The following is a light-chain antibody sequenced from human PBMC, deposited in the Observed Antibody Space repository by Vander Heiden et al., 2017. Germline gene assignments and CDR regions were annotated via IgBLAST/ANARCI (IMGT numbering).Light chain of an antibody. V-gene: IGKV1-39*01. Sequence: DIQMTQSPSSLSASVGDRVTITCRASQTIGRYLNWYQQRPGKAPKLLIFGSSNLQSAVPSRISGSGSGTDFNLTITNMQPEDLGTYYCQQSQTAPPTFVQGTKVDMK. CDR3: QQSQTAPPT. CDR1: QTIGRY. CDR2: GSS. J-gene: IGKJ2*01.